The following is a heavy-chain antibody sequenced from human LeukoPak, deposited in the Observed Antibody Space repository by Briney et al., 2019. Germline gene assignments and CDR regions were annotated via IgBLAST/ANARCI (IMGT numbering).Heavy chain of an antibody. CDR1: GFTFSSYA. J-gene: IGHJ3*01. Sequence: SGGSLRLSCAASGFTFSSYAMHWVRQAPGKGLEWVAVISYDGSNKYYADSVKGRFTISRDNAKNSLYMQMNSLRAEDTAVYYCARLARDGYKWSAFDVWGQGTMVTVSS. D-gene: IGHD5-24*01. CDR2: ISYDGSNK. CDR3: ARLARDGYKWSAFDV. V-gene: IGHV3-30*04.